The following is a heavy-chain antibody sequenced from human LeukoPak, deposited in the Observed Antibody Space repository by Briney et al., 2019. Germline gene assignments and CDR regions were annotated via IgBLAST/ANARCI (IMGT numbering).Heavy chain of an antibody. Sequence: GGSLRLSCAASGFTFSSYAMSWVRQAPGKGLEWVSVIYSGGSTYYADSVKGRFTISRDNSKNTLYLQMNSLRAEDTAVYYCASSTLRYFDWLPSTPDYWGQGTLVTVSS. J-gene: IGHJ4*02. CDR1: GFTFSSYA. D-gene: IGHD3-9*01. CDR3: ASSTLRYFDWLPSTPDY. CDR2: IYSGGST. V-gene: IGHV3-53*01.